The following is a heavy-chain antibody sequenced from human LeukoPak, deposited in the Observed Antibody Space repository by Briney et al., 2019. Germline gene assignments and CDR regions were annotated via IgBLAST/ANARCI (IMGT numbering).Heavy chain of an antibody. D-gene: IGHD4-17*01. CDR3: ARDHGPRVDY. V-gene: IGHV4-61*02. CDR2: IYTSGGT. CDR1: GGSISSGSYY. Sequence: SETLSLTCTVSGGSISSGSYYWSWIRQPAGKGLEWIGRIYTSGGTNYNPSLKSRVTISVDTSKNQFSLKLSSVTAADTAVYYCARDHGPRVDYWGQGTLVTVSS. J-gene: IGHJ4*02.